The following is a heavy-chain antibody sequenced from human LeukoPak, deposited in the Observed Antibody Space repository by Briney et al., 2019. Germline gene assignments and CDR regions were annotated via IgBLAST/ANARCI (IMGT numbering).Heavy chain of an antibody. D-gene: IGHD4-11*01. CDR3: ATSAGDYRAGHYYYMGV. CDR2: INPNTAGT. Sequence: ASVTVSCKASGYTFTGYYFRWVRQAPGQGLEWMGWINPNTAGTNYAQKFLGGVTLTWDTSISKDYMELKRLTSDDTALYYCATSAGDYRAGHYYYMGVWGKGTAVTVSS. CDR1: GYTFTGYY. J-gene: IGHJ6*03. V-gene: IGHV1-2*02.